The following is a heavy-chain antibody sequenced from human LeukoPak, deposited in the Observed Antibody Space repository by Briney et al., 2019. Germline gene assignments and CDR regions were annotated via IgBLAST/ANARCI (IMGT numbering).Heavy chain of an antibody. CDR3: IREVQVRASASLGL. CDR2: MNSGGTTI. Sequence: GGSLRLSCAASGFSISGYWMPWVRQAAGEGLVWVSRMNSGGTTINYADSVKGRFTISRDNVDNTLHPQMNSLRVEDTAVYYCIREVQVRASASLGLWGQGTLVTVSS. D-gene: IGHD3-16*01. CDR1: GFSISGYW. V-gene: IGHV3-74*01. J-gene: IGHJ4*01.